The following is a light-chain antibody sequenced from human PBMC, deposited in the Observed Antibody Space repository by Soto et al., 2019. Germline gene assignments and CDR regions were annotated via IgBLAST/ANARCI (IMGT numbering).Light chain of an antibody. CDR2: DAS. CDR1: QDINNY. Sequence: DIQMTQSPCSRSASVGGRVTVSCQASQDINNYLNWYQQKPGKAPKLLIYDASSLESGVPSRFSGSGSGTEFTLTISSLQPDDFATYYCQQYNSYSWTFGQGTKVDIK. CDR3: QQYNSYSWT. J-gene: IGKJ1*01. V-gene: IGKV1-5*01.